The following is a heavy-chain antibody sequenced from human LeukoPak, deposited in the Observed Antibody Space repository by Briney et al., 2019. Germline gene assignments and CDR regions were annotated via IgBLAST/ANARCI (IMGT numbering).Heavy chain of an antibody. D-gene: IGHD4-17*01. Sequence: GGSLRLPCAASAFTFSRYGMHWVRQAPGKGLEGGAFIRYDGSNKYYADSAKGRFTISRDNSKNTLYLQMNSLRAEDTAVYYCAKEIWPTVTTPGWTYFDYWGQGALVTVSS. CDR3: AKEIWPTVTTPGWTYFDY. CDR2: IRYDGSNK. V-gene: IGHV3-30*02. J-gene: IGHJ4*02. CDR1: AFTFSRYG.